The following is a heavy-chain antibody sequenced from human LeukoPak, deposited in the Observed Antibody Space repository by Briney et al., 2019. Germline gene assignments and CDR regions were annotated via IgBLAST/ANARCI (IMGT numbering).Heavy chain of an antibody. CDR1: GGSISSYY. CDR2: IYTSGST. CDR3: ARLGAARQYYYYYYMDV. D-gene: IGHD6-6*01. V-gene: IGHV4-4*09. J-gene: IGHJ6*03. Sequence: SETLSLTCTVSGGSISSYYWSWIRQPPGKGLEWIGYIYTSGSTNYNPSLKSRVTISVDTSKNQFSLKLSSVTAADTAVYYCARLGAARQYYYYYYMDVWGKGTTVTVSS.